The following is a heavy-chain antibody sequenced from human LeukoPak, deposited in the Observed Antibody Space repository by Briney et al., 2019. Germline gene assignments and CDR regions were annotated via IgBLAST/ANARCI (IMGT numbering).Heavy chain of an antibody. CDR3: AKEAEGELHWGGYFEY. V-gene: IGHV3-74*01. CDR2: INTDGSST. J-gene: IGHJ4*02. D-gene: IGHD3-16*01. CDR1: GFTFSSYW. Sequence: GGSLKLSCAASGFTFSSYWMHWVRQAPGKGLVWVSRINTDGSSTSYADSVKGRFTISRDNSKNTLYLELNSLRAEDSAVYYCAKEAEGELHWGGYFEYWGQGTLVTVSS.